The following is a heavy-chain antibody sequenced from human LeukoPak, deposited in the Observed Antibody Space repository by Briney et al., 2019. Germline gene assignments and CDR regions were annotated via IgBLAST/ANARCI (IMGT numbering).Heavy chain of an antibody. Sequence: GGSLRLSCAASGFTVSFFYMSWVRQAPGKGLEWVSAISGSGGSTYYADSVKGRFTISRDNSKNTLYLQMNSLRAEDTAVYYCAKALPSMVRGVRVFDYWGQGTLVTVSS. V-gene: IGHV3-23*01. CDR3: AKALPSMVRGVRVFDY. J-gene: IGHJ4*02. CDR1: GFTVSFFY. D-gene: IGHD3-10*01. CDR2: ISGSGGST.